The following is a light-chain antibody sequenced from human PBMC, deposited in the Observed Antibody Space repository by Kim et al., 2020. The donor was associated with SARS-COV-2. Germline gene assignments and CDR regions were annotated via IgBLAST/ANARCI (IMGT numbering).Light chain of an antibody. Sequence: LSTSLRDRVTITCRASQSISSYLNWYQQTPGKAPKLLIYAASSLQSGVPSRFSVSESDTDFTLTISSLQPEDFATYYCQQSYSTPSFGQGTKLEI. CDR1: QSISSY. J-gene: IGKJ2*03. CDR2: AAS. V-gene: IGKV1-39*01. CDR3: QQSYSTPS.